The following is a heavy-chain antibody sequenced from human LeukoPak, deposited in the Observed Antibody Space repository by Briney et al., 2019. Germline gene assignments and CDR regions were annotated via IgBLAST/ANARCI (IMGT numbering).Heavy chain of an antibody. Sequence: PGGSLRLSCAASGFTFRSYWMSWVRQAPGKGLEWVANIKQDGSEKYYVDSVKGRFTISRDNAKNSLYLQMNSLRAEDTAVYYCATGLVAGIFDYWGQGTLVTVSS. D-gene: IGHD6-19*01. CDR3: ATGLVAGIFDY. CDR2: IKQDGSEK. CDR1: GFTFRSYW. J-gene: IGHJ4*02. V-gene: IGHV3-7*01.